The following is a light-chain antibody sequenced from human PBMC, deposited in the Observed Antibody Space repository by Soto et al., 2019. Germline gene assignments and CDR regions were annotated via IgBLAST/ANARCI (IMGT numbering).Light chain of an antibody. J-gene: IGLJ1*01. CDR1: SIGSKS. Sequence: SYELTQPPSVSVAPGQTARITCAGDSIGSKSVHWYQQKPGQAPMLVVYDDSDRPSGIPERFSGSNSGNTATLTISRVEAGDEADYYCQVWDNSSDLYVFGSGTKLTVL. CDR2: DDS. CDR3: QVWDNSSDLYV. V-gene: IGLV3-21*02.